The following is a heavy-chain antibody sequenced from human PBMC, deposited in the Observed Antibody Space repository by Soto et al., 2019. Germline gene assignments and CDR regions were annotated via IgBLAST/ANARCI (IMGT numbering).Heavy chain of an antibody. J-gene: IGHJ4*02. Sequence: EILSLTCTVSGGPISSRSPHWGWMRQAPGGGLEWIGPISDSGNTYSNSSLRGRVTIYADPAKTLLFLRLTSVTAADTAVYYWARRDYIGSYHVEYWGQGALVTVSS. CDR1: GGPISSRSPH. D-gene: IGHD1-26*01. V-gene: IGHV4-39*01. CDR3: ARRDYIGSYHVEY. CDR2: ISDSGNT.